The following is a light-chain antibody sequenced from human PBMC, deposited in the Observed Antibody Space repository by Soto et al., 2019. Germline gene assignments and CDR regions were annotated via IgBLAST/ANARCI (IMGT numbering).Light chain of an antibody. V-gene: IGLV1-44*01. CDR1: RSNIGDNT. J-gene: IGLJ2*01. CDR2: YSN. Sequence: QSVLTQPPSVSGTPGQRVTISCSGSRSNIGDNTVNWYQQLPGTAPKLLVYYSNHRPSGVPDRFSGSKSGTSASLAISGLQSEDEADYYCAAWDDSLNGPVFGGGTKLTVL. CDR3: AAWDDSLNGPV.